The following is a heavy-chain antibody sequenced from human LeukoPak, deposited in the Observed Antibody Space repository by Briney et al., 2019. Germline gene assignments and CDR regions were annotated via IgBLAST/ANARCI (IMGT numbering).Heavy chain of an antibody. CDR2: ISWNSGSL. J-gene: IGHJ3*02. CDR3: AKDINLGTYYDFWSGYHDAFDI. V-gene: IGHV3-9*01. Sequence: GGSLRLSCAASGFTFDDYAMHWVRQAPGKGLEWVSGISWNSGSLGYAGSVKGRFTISRDNAKNSLYLQMNSLRAEDTALYYCAKDINLGTYYDFWSGYHDAFDIRGQGTMVTVSS. D-gene: IGHD3-3*01. CDR1: GFTFDDYA.